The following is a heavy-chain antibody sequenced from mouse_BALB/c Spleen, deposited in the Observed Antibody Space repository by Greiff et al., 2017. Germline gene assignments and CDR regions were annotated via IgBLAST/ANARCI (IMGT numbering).Heavy chain of an antibody. Sequence: QVQLQQSGAELVKPGASVKLSCKASGYTFTSYYMYWVKQRPGQGLEWIGEINPSNGGTNFNEKFKSKATLTVDKSSSTAYMQLSSLTSEDSAVYYCTIITWYFDVWGAGTTVTVSS. CDR1: GYTFTSYY. D-gene: IGHD1-1*01. CDR2: INPSNGGT. CDR3: TIITWYFDV. J-gene: IGHJ1*01. V-gene: IGHV1S81*02.